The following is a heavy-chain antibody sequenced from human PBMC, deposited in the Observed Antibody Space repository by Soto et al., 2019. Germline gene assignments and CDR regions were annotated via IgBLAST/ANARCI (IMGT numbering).Heavy chain of an antibody. V-gene: IGHV4-39*01. CDR3: ARHVARETVRYFDWFDY. CDR2: IYYSGST. J-gene: IGHJ4*02. CDR1: GGSISSSSYY. D-gene: IGHD3-9*01. Sequence: PSETLSLTCTVSGGSISSSSYYWGWIRQPPGKGLEWIGSIYYSGSTYYNPSLKSRVTISVDTSKNQFSLKLSSVTAADTAVYYCARHVARETVRYFDWFDYWGQGTLVTVSS.